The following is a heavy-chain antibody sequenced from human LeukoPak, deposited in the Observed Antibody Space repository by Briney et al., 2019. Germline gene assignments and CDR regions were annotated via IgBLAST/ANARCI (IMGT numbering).Heavy chain of an antibody. V-gene: IGHV3-30*18. CDR1: GFTFSSYE. CDR3: AKGGLQTRNWYFAL. Sequence: GGSLRLSCAASGFTFSSYEMNWVRQAPGKGLEWVAVISYDGSNKYYADSVKGRFTIFRDNSKNTLYLEMNSLRTEDTAVYYCAKGGLQTRNWYFALWGRGTLVTVSS. D-gene: IGHD5-18*01. CDR2: ISYDGSNK. J-gene: IGHJ2*01.